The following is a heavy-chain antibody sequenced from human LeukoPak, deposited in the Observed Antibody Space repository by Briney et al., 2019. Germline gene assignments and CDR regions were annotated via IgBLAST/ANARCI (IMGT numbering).Heavy chain of an antibody. CDR2: IYYSGST. V-gene: IGHV4-39*01. CDR1: GGSISSSSYY. D-gene: IGHD4-17*01. CDR3: ASSTDEGWFDP. J-gene: IGHJ5*02. Sequence: SETLSLTCTVSGGSISSSSYYWGWIRQPPGKGLEWIGSIYYSGSTYYNPSLKSRVTISVDTSKNQFSLKLSSVTAADTAVYYCASSTDEGWFDPWGQGTLVTVSS.